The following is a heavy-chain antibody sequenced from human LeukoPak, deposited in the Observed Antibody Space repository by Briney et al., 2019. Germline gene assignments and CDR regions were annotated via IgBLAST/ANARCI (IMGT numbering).Heavy chain of an antibody. V-gene: IGHV3-30*18. J-gene: IGHJ5*02. CDR1: GFTLSTYA. CDR3: AKDVSWNWFDP. CDR2: ISYDGSNK. Sequence: GGSLRLSCAASGFTLSTYAMHWVRQAPGKGLEWVAVISYDGSNKYYADSVKGRFTISRDNSKNTLYLQMNTLRAEDTAVYYCAKDVSWNWFDPWGQGTLVTVS.